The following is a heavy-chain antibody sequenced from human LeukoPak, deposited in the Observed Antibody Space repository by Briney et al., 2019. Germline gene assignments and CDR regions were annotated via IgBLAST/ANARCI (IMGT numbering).Heavy chain of an antibody. J-gene: IGHJ4*02. CDR3: ARGFVVVPAAINFGFDY. CDR2: INHSGST. Sequence: SETLSLTCAVYGGSFSGYYWSWIRQPPGKGLEWIGEINHSGSTNYNPSLKSRVTISVDTSKNQFSLKLSSVTAADTAVYYCARGFVVVPAAINFGFDYWGQGTLVTVSS. D-gene: IGHD2-2*02. V-gene: IGHV4-34*01. CDR1: GGSFSGYY.